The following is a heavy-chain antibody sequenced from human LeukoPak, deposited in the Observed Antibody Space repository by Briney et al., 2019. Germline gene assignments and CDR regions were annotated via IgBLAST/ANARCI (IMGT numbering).Heavy chain of an antibody. D-gene: IGHD1-26*01. CDR1: GYSISSGYY. J-gene: IGHJ3*02. Sequence: TSETLSLTCAVSGYSISSGYYWGWIRQPPGKGLEWIGSIYHSGSTYYNPSLKSRVTISVDTSKNQFSLKLSSVTAADTAVYYCARAYSGSYWYALDIWGQGTMVTVSS. V-gene: IGHV4-38-2*01. CDR3: ARAYSGSYWYALDI. CDR2: IYHSGST.